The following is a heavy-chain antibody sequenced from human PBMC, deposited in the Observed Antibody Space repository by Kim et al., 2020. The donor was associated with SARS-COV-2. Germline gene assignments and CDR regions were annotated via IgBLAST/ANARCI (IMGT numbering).Heavy chain of an antibody. CDR2: ISSNGGST. V-gene: IGHV3-64D*09. J-gene: IGHJ4*02. Sequence: GGSLRLSCSASGFTFSSYAMHWVRQAPGKGLEYVSAISSNGGSTYYADSVKGRFTISRDNSKNTLYLQMSSLRAEDTAVYYCVKDPLGWLQSHDSYFDYWGQGTLVTVSS. CDR3: VKDPLGWLQSHDSYFDY. D-gene: IGHD5-12*01. CDR1: GFTFSSYA.